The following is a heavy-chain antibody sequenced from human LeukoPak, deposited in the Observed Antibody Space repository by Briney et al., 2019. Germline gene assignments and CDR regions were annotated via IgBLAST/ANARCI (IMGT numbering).Heavy chain of an antibody. CDR2: ISYDGINE. J-gene: IGHJ5*02. V-gene: IGHV3-30*04. CDR1: GFAFSSYA. CDR3: ARIPNCSGGSCGWFDP. D-gene: IGHD2-15*01. Sequence: GGSLRLSCAASGFAFSSYAMHWVRQAPGKGLEWVAIISYDGINEDYADSVKGRFTISRDNFKNTLYLQMNSLRAEDTAVYYCARIPNCSGGSCGWFDPWGQGTLVTVSS.